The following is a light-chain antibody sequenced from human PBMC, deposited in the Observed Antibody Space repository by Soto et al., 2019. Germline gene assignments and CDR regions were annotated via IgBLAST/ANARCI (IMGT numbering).Light chain of an antibody. V-gene: IGLV7-43*01. CDR3: LIYYGGSYE. CDR1: TGPVTSGFY. CDR2: STT. J-gene: IGLJ1*01. Sequence: QAVVTQEPSLTVSPGWTVTLTYASSTGPVTSGFYPHWVQQKPGQAPRTLMYSTTNKHSCTPAWFSGSLLGGKAALTLSGVQQEDEYDYYGLIYYGGSYEFGAATKVPVL.